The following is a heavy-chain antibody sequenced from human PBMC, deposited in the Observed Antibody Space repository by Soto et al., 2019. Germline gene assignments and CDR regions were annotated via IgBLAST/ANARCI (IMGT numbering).Heavy chain of an antibody. Sequence: QVQLQESGPGLVKPSETLSLSCSVSSGSISGHYWSWVRQTPGKGLEWIGYMYYSGSTNYNPSLKSRLTISVDTSKNHFSLRLTSVTAADTAVDYCARGPYYDLIWNYYYMDVWGKGTTVTVSS. J-gene: IGHJ6*03. V-gene: IGHV4-59*08. CDR3: ARGPYYDLIWNYYYMDV. D-gene: IGHD3-16*01. CDR1: SGSISGHY. CDR2: MYYSGST.